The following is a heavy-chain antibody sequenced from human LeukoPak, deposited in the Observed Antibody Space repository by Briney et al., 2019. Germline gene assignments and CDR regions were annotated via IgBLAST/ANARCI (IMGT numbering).Heavy chain of an antibody. Sequence: GGSLRLSCTASGFTFSTFAMGWVRQAPGKGLQWVSGISGSGDTTYYADSVKGRFAISRDNSENTLYLQMNRLRDEDTAVYHCAKDFLGTVTDVFDIGGQGTMVTLSS. CDR2: ISGSGDTT. J-gene: IGHJ3*02. CDR3: AKDFLGTVTDVFDI. CDR1: GFTFSTFA. D-gene: IGHD4-11*01. V-gene: IGHV3-23*01.